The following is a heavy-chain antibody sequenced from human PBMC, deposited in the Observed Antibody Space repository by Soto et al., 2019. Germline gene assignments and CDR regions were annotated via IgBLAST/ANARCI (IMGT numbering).Heavy chain of an antibody. CDR2: IYYSGST. CDR3: ARGVGEQQLTYYFDY. J-gene: IGHJ4*02. Sequence: SETLSLTCTVSGGSIISYYCIFIRHPPGKGLEWIGYIYYSGSTNYNPSLKSRVTISVDTSKNQFSLKLSSVTAADTAVYYCARGVGEQQLTYYFDYWGQGTLVTVSS. CDR1: GGSIISYY. V-gene: IGHV4-59*01. D-gene: IGHD6-13*01.